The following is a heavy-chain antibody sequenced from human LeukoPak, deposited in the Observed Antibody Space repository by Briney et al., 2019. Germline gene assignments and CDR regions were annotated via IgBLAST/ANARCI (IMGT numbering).Heavy chain of an antibody. V-gene: IGHV4-61*01. CDR2: IYYSGST. CDR3: AREEVDTAMVTK. J-gene: IGHJ4*02. Sequence: SETLSLTCTVSGGSISSSSYYWGWIRQPPGKGLEWIGYIYYSGSTNYNPSLKSRVTISVDTSKNQFSLKLSSVTAADTAVYYCAREEVDTAMVTKWGQGTLVTVSS. CDR1: GGSISSSSYY. D-gene: IGHD5-18*01.